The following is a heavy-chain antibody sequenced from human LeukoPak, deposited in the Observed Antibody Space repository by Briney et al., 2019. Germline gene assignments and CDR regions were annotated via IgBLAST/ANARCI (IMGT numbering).Heavy chain of an antibody. Sequence: SQTLSLTCTVSGDSISGGRYYWSWIRQPPGKGLEWIGHIYHSGSTYYNPSLRSRVTISVDRSKNNFSLKLSSVTAADTAIYYCARNYEGAFVKWGQGTLVTVSS. J-gene: IGHJ4*02. CDR2: IYHSGST. CDR3: ARNYEGAFVK. D-gene: IGHD1-26*01. CDR1: GDSISGGRYY. V-gene: IGHV4-30-2*01.